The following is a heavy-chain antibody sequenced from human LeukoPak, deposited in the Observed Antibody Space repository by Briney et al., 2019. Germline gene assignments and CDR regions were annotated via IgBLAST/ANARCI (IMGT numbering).Heavy chain of an antibody. J-gene: IGHJ6*02. Sequence: GGSLRLSCAASEFTFSDYYMSWIRQAPGKGLEWVSYISSSGSTIYYADSVKGRFTISRDNAKNSLYLQMNSLRAEDTAVYYCARSRGVATIPYGMDVWGQGTTVTVSS. D-gene: IGHD5-12*01. V-gene: IGHV3-11*01. CDR1: EFTFSDYY. CDR3: ARSRGVATIPYGMDV. CDR2: ISSSGSTI.